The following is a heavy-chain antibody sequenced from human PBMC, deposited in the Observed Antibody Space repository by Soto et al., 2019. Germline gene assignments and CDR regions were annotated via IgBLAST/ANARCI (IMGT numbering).Heavy chain of an antibody. V-gene: IGHV3-33*01. CDR2: IWYDGSNK. CDR3: ARGGITMVRGVIPRTHYMDV. CDR1: GFTFSSYG. Sequence: GGSLRLSCAASGFTFSSYGMHWVRQAPGKGLEWVAVIWYDGSNKYYADSVKGRFTISRDNSKNTLYLQMNSLRAEDTAVYYCARGGITMVRGVIPRTHYMDVWGKGTTVTVSS. D-gene: IGHD3-10*01. J-gene: IGHJ6*03.